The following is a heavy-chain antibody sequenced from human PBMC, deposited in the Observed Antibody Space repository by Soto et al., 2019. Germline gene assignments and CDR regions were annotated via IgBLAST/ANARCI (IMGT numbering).Heavy chain of an antibody. J-gene: IGHJ4*02. CDR1: GGSISSYY. D-gene: IGHD1-1*01. CDR2: IYYSGST. V-gene: IGHV4-59*08. Sequence: QVQLQESGPGLVKPSETLSLTCTVSGGSISSYYWSWIRQPPGKGLEWIAYIYYSGSTEYNPSLKSRVTISVDTSKNQFSLKLSSVTAADTAVYYCARHLSTTIAPLTFDYWGQGTLVTVSS. CDR3: ARHLSTTIAPLTFDY.